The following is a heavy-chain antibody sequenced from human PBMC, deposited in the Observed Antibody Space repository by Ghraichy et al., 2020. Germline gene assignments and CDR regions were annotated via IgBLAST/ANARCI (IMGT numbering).Heavy chain of an antibody. Sequence: GESLNISCAASGFIFSSYGMHWVRQAPGKGLEWVAVIWYDRSNKYYADSVKGRFTISRDNSKNTLYLQMNSLRAEDTAVYYCARDLRGYGDYMREWGRGTLVTVSS. J-gene: IGHJ1*01. CDR3: ARDLRGYGDYMRE. CDR1: GFIFSSYG. D-gene: IGHD4-17*01. V-gene: IGHV3-33*01. CDR2: IWYDRSNK.